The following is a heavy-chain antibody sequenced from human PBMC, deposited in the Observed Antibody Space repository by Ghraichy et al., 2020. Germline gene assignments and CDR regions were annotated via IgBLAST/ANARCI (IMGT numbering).Heavy chain of an antibody. J-gene: IGHJ6*02. CDR2: ISSESGYI. CDR3: ARASPRGDYYNYFGLDV. CDR1: GFTFIAYT. V-gene: IGHV3-21*06. Sequence: GGSLRLSCAASGFTFIAYTMDWVRQAPGKGLEWVSSISSESGYIYIADSLKGRFTISRDNARNSVYLHMNSLRADDTAVYYCARASPRGDYYNYFGLDVWGQGTTVTVS.